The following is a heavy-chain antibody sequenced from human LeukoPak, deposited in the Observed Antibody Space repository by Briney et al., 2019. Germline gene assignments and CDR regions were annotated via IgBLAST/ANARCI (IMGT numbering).Heavy chain of an antibody. D-gene: IGHD1-26*01. CDR1: GGSFSGYY. J-gene: IGHJ3*02. CDR2: INHSGST. CDR3: ARGHPPVGASQSDAFDI. Sequence: TLSLTCXVYGGSFSGYYWSWIRQPPGKGLEWIGEINHSGSTNYNPSLKSRVTISVDTSKNQFSPKLSSVTAADTAVYYCARGHPPVGASQSDAFDIWGQGTMVTVSS. V-gene: IGHV4-34*01.